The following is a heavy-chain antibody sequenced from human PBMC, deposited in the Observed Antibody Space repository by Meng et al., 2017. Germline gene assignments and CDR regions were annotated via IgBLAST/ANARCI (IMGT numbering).Heavy chain of an antibody. D-gene: IGHD1-26*01. Sequence: SETLSLTCTVSGGSISSYYWSWIRQPPGKGLEWIGYIYYSGSTNYNPSLKSRVTISVDTSKNQFSLKLSSVTAADTAVYYCARRKIVGATVEDYWGQGTLVTVSS. CDR1: GGSISSYY. J-gene: IGHJ4*02. V-gene: IGHV4-59*12. CDR3: ARRKIVGATVEDY. CDR2: IYYSGST.